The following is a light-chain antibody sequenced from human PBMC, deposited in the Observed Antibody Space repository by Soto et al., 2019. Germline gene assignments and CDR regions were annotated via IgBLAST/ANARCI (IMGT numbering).Light chain of an antibody. CDR3: SLYTSTTTPVV. CDR2: DVT. J-gene: IGLJ2*01. CDR1: SSDVGGYNY. Sequence: QSALTQPASVSGSPGQSITISCTGTSSDVGGYNYVSWYQHYPGKAPNLIIYDVTDRPSGVSSRFSGSKSGNTASLTISGLQAEDEADYFCSLYTSTTTPVVFGGGTKLTVL. V-gene: IGLV2-14*03.